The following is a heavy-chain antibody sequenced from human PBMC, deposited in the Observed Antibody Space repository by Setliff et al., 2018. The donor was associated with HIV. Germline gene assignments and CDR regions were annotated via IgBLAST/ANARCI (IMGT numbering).Heavy chain of an antibody. D-gene: IGHD5-18*01. CDR1: GFMFGTNW. Sequence: LRLSCEASGFMFGTNWMSWVRQAPGKGPEWLANINQDGSDKYYMYSVKGRFTISRDNAKNSLYLQLNSLRAEDTAIYFCARDDGGYTFGVFFDYWGRGTPVTVSS. CDR2: INQDGSDK. V-gene: IGHV3-7*01. J-gene: IGHJ4*02. CDR3: ARDDGGYTFGVFFDY.